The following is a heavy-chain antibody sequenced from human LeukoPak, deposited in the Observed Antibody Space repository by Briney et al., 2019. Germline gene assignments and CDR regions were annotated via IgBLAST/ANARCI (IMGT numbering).Heavy chain of an antibody. CDR1: GFTFSSYS. J-gene: IGHJ4*02. D-gene: IGHD1-7*01. Sequence: PGGSLRLSCVASGFTFSSYSMNWVRQAPGRGLEWVSYISSSTSTIYYTDSVKGRFTISRDNAKNSLDLQMNSLRAEDTAVYYCARDWDYPLDYWGQGTLVTVSS. CDR2: ISSSTSTI. V-gene: IGHV3-48*01. CDR3: ARDWDYPLDY.